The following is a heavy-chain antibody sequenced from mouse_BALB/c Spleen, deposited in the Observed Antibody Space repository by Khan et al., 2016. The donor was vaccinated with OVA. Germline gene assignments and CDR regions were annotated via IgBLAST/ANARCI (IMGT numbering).Heavy chain of an antibody. CDR2: ISSGGSYT. D-gene: IGHD1-1*01. Sequence: ELVESGGGLVKPGGSLKFSCAASGFTFSNYAMSWVRQTPEKRLERVATISSGGSYTYYPDSVKGRFTIARDNAKTTLYLQMSSLRSEDTAMYFCTRTPGYYGSNYFDYWGQGTTLTVSS. CDR1: GFTFSNYA. J-gene: IGHJ2*01. CDR3: TRTPGYYGSNYFDY. V-gene: IGHV5-9-3*01.